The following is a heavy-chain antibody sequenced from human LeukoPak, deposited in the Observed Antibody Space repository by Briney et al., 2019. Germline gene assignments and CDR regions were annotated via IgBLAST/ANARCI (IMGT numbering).Heavy chain of an antibody. V-gene: IGHV3-23*01. CDR2: ISGSGGST. J-gene: IGHJ4*02. Sequence: PGGSLRLSCAASGFTFSSYAMSWVRQAPGRGLEWVSAISGSGGSTYYADSVKGRFTISRDNSKNTLYLQMNSLRAEDTAVYYCAKDDDSSGYSYFDYWGQGTLVTVSS. CDR1: GFTFSSYA. CDR3: AKDDDSSGYSYFDY. D-gene: IGHD3-22*01.